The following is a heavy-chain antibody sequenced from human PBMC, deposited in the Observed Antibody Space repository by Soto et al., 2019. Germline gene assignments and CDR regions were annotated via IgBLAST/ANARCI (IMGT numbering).Heavy chain of an antibody. V-gene: IGHV4-59*01. Sequence: SETLSLTCTVSGGSISTYYWIWIRQPPGKGLEWIGVFYNGGTTNYSPSLKSRVTISVDTSKNQFSLKLNSVTAADTAGYYCARDGSERPATYWGQGILVTVSS. CDR3: ARDGSERPATY. CDR1: GGSISTYY. CDR2: FYNGGTT. J-gene: IGHJ4*02. D-gene: IGHD3-10*01.